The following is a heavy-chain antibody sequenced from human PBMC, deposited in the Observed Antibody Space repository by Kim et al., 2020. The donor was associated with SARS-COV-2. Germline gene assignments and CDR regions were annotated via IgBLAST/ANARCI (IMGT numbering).Heavy chain of an antibody. CDR3: SLSQSGSYRHSFDY. V-gene: IGHV3-30-3*01. CDR1: GFTFSSYA. Sequence: GGSLRLSCAASGFTFSSYAMHWVRQAPGKGLEWVAVISYDGSNKYYADSVKGRFTISRDNSKNTLYLQMNSLRAEDTAVYYCSLSQSGSYRHSFDYWGQGTLVTVP. CDR2: ISYDGSNK. J-gene: IGHJ4*02. D-gene: IGHD1-26*01.